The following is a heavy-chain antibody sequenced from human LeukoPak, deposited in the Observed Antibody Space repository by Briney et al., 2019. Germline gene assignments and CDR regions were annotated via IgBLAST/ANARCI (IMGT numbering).Heavy chain of an antibody. CDR2: IYYSGST. J-gene: IGHJ6*03. CDR1: GGSISSYH. D-gene: IGHD5-18*01. V-gene: IGHV4-59*13. Sequence: SETLSLTCTVSGGSISSYHWSWIRQPPGKGLEWIGYIYYSGSTNYNPSLKSRVTISVDTSKNQFSLKLSSVTAADTAVYYCARGYSYGYYYYMDVWGKGTTVTISS. CDR3: ARGYSYGYYYYMDV.